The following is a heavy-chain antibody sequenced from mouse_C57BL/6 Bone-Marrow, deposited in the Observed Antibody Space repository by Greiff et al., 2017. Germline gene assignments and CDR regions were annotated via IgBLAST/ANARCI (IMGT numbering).Heavy chain of an antibody. V-gene: IGHV5-4*03. CDR3: ARGDPYYGRDYWYFDV. J-gene: IGHJ1*03. Sequence: EVKLMESGGGFVKPGGSLKLSCAASGFTFSSYAMSWVRQTPEKRLEWVATISDGGSYTYYPDNVKGRFTISRDNAKNNLYLQMSHLKSEDTAMYYCARGDPYYGRDYWYFDVWGTGTTVTVSS. CDR2: ISDGGSYT. D-gene: IGHD1-1*01. CDR1: GFTFSSYA.